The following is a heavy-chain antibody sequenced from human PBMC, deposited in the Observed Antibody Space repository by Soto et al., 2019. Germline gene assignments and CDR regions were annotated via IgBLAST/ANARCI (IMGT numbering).Heavy chain of an antibody. D-gene: IGHD5-18*01. V-gene: IGHV3-21*01. Sequence: EVQLVESGGGLVKPGGSLRLSCAASGFTFSSYSMNWVRQAPGKGLEWVSSISSSSSYIYYADSVKGRFTISRDNAKNSLYLQMNSLRAEDTAVYYCARDHLSDTAMANWGQGTLVTVSS. J-gene: IGHJ4*02. CDR1: GFTFSSYS. CDR2: ISSSSSYI. CDR3: ARDHLSDTAMAN.